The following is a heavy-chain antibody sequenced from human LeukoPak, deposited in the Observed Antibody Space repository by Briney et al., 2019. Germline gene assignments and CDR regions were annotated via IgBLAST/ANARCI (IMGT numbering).Heavy chain of an antibody. V-gene: IGHV4-38-2*02. CDR2: IYHSGST. J-gene: IGHJ4*02. CDR3: ARARGYSGYDGLDY. CDR1: GYPISSGYY. D-gene: IGHD5-12*01. Sequence: SETLSLTCTVSGYPISSGYYWGWIRQPPGKGLEWIGNIYHSGSTYYNPSLKSRVTISVDTSKNQFSLKLNSVTAADTAVYYCARARGYSGYDGLDYRGQGTLVTVSS.